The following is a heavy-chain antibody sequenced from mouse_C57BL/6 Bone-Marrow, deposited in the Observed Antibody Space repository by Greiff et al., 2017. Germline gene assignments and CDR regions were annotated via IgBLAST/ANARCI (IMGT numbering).Heavy chain of an antibody. D-gene: IGHD1-1*01. CDR1: GYTFTDYY. J-gene: IGHJ3*01. V-gene: IGHV1-76*01. Sequence: QVQLQQSGAELVRPGASVKLSCKASGYTFTDYYINWVKQRPGQGLEWIARIYPGSGNTYYNEKFKGKATLTAEKSSSTAYMQLSSLTSEDSAVYFCARTRELRGFAYWGQGTLVTVSA. CDR2: IYPGSGNT. CDR3: ARTRELRGFAY.